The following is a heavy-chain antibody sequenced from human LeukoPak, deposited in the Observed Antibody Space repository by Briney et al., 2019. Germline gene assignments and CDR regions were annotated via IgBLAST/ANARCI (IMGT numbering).Heavy chain of an antibody. J-gene: IGHJ4*02. CDR2: INHSGST. V-gene: IGHV4-34*01. D-gene: IGHD6-25*01. Sequence: PSETLSLTCAVYGGSFSGYYWSWIRQPPGKGLEWIGEINHSGSTNYNPSLKSRVTISVDTSKNQFSLKLSSVTAADTAVYYCARSLYRSGCPDYWGQGTLVTVSS. CDR1: GGSFSGYY. CDR3: ARSLYRSGCPDY.